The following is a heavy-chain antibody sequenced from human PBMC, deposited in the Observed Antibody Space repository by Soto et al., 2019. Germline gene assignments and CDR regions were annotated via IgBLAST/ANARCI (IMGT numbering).Heavy chain of an antibody. CDR1: GFTFSSYW. J-gene: IGHJ4*02. CDR2: INSDGSST. CDR3: ARQHSYDYVWGSYRYFDY. V-gene: IGHV3-74*01. D-gene: IGHD3-16*02. Sequence: EVQLVESGGGLVQPGGSLRLSCAASGFTFSSYWMHWVRQAPGKGLVWVSRINSDGSSTSYADSVKGRFTISRDNAKNTLYLRMNRLRAEDTAVYYCARQHSYDYVWGSYRYFDYWGQGPLVTVSS.